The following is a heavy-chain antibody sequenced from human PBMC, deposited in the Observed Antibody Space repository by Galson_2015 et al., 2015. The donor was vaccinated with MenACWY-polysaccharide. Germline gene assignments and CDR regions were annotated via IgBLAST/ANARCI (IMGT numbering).Heavy chain of an antibody. CDR1: GFTFSDYY. V-gene: IGHV3-11*01. CDR3: VRVRDYYDSSGHYYYMDV. Sequence: SLRLSCAASGFTFSDYYINWLRQAPGKGLEWVSYISNSGNTIYYADSMKGRFTISRDNAKNSLYLQMNSLRAEDTAVYFCVRVRDYYDSSGHYYYMDVWGKGTTVTVSS. CDR2: ISNSGNTI. J-gene: IGHJ6*03. D-gene: IGHD3-22*01.